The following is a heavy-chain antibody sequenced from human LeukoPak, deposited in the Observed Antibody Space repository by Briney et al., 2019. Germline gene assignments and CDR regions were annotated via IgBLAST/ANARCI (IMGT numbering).Heavy chain of an antibody. Sequence: GGSLRLSCAASGFTVSSNYMSWVRQAPGKGLEWGSVIYSGGSTYYADSVKGRLTISRDNFKNTLYLQMYTLRAKDTAVYYCARDPRARSYHIFTGYGHWGQGTLVTVSS. J-gene: IGHJ4*02. D-gene: IGHD3-9*01. CDR1: GFTVSSNY. CDR3: ARDPRARSYHIFTGYGH. V-gene: IGHV3-66*01. CDR2: IYSGGST.